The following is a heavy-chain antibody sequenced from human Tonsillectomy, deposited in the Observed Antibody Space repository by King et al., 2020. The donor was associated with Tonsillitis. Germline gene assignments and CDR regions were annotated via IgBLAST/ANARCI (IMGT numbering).Heavy chain of an antibody. CDR2: IIGSCCST. D-gene: IGHD1-26*01. CDR3: AQDKWELLQGFDY. Sequence: VQLVESGGGLVQPGGSLRLSCAASGFTFSSYSMTWVRHAPGKGLEWFSSIIGSCCSTFCADSVKGRFTISRDNSKNTVYLQMNSLRAEDTASYYCAQDKWELLQGFDYWGQGILVTVSS. CDR1: GFTFSSYS. J-gene: IGHJ4*02. V-gene: IGHV3-23*04.